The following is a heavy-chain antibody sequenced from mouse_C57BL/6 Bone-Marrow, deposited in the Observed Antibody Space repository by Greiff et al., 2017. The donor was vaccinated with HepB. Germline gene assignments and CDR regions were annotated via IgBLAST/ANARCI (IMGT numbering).Heavy chain of an antibody. J-gene: IGHJ2*01. V-gene: IGHV5-12*01. Sequence: EVHLVESGGGLVQPGGSLKLSCAASGFTFSDYYMYWVRQTPEKRLEWVAYISNGGGSTYYPDTVKGRFTISRDNAKNTLYLQMSRLKSEDTAMYYCARQGRLRSFDYWGQGTTLTVSS. CDR1: GFTFSDYY. D-gene: IGHD1-2*01. CDR3: ARQGRLRSFDY. CDR2: ISNGGGST.